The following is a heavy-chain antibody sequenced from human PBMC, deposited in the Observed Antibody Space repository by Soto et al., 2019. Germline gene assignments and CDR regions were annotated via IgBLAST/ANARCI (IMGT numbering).Heavy chain of an antibody. Sequence: EVQLVQSGAEVKKPGESLRISCQGSGYSFTSYWIGWVRQMPGKGLEWVGRINPSDSYTTYSPSFQGHVTISADKSFSTAYLQWSGLKASDTAMYYCARLGCCTGTSCYTFDSWGQGTLVAVSS. D-gene: IGHD2-2*02. J-gene: IGHJ4*02. CDR3: ARLGCCTGTSCYTFDS. CDR1: GYSFTSYW. CDR2: INPSDSYT. V-gene: IGHV5-10-1*03.